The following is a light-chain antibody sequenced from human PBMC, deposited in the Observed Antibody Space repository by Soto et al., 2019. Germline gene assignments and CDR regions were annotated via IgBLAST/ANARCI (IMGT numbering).Light chain of an antibody. Sequence: DIVMTQSPDSLAVSLGERATINCKSSQSVLYNSNNKNYLAWYQQKPGQPLKLLIYWASTRASGVPDRFSGSGSGTDFTLTISSLQAEDVAVYYCQQYYSSPLTFGGGTKVEIK. J-gene: IGKJ4*01. CDR1: QSVLYNSNNKNY. V-gene: IGKV4-1*01. CDR2: WAS. CDR3: QQYYSSPLT.